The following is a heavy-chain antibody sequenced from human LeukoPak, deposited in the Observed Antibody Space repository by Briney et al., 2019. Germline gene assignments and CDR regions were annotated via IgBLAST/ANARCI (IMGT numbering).Heavy chain of an antibody. J-gene: IGHJ3*02. V-gene: IGHV4-34*01. D-gene: IGHD1-26*01. Sequence: SETLSLTCAVYGGSFSGYYWSWIRQPPGKGLEWIGEINHSGSTNYNPSLKSRVTISVDTSKNQFSLKLSSVTAADTAVYYCARKSRLYYSGSYYLLDAFDIWGQGTMVTVSS. CDR3: ARKSRLYYSGSYYLLDAFDI. CDR2: INHSGST. CDR1: GGSFSGYY.